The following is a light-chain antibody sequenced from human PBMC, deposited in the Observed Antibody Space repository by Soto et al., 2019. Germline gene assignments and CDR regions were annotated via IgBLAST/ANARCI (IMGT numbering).Light chain of an antibody. CDR1: QGIGNS. J-gene: IGKJ5*01. V-gene: IGKV1-17*01. CDR2: AAS. Sequence: DIQMTQSPPSLSASVGDRVTITCRASQGIGNSLGWYQQKPGKAPKRLIYAASSLQSGVPSRFSGSGSGTEFTLTIRSLQPEDFATCYCLQHYDYSWTLGQGTRLEIK. CDR3: LQHYDYSWT.